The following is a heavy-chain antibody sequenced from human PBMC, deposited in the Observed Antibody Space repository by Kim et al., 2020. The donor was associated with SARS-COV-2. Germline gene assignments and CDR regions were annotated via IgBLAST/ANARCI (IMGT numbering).Heavy chain of an antibody. Sequence: YADFVEGPFTISRDNAKNKVYLHMDSLRVDDTAVYYCVSSSFDDSSNDHWGQGTLVTVSS. D-gene: IGHD3-22*01. CDR3: VSSSFDDSSNDH. J-gene: IGHJ4*02. V-gene: IGHV3-74*01.